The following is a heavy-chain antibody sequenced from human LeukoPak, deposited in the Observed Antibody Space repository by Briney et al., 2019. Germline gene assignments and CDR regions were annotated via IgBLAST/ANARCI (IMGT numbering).Heavy chain of an antibody. V-gene: IGHV3-49*04. CDR2: IRSKAYGGTT. D-gene: IGHD1-26*01. CDR3: TRYMVGATISDY. CDR1: GLTFGDYP. J-gene: IGHJ4*02. Sequence: SGGSLRLSCTASGLTFGDYPISWVRQTPGKGLEWVGFIRSKAYGGTTESAASVKGRFTISRDDSKSSAYLQTNSLKNEDTAVYYCTRYMVGATISDYWGQGTLVTVSS.